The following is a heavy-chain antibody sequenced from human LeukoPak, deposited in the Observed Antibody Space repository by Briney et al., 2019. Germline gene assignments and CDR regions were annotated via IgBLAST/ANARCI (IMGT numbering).Heavy chain of an antibody. CDR2: IKSKTDGGTT. Sequence: GGSLSLSCAASGIAFSKAWMSWVRQAPGKGLEWVGRIKSKTDGGTTDYASPVNGRFIISRDDSKNTLYLQMDSLKTEDTAVYYCIIDGFLQRWFFDYWGQGTLVTVSS. CDR3: IIDGFLQRWFFDY. D-gene: IGHD5-18*01. CDR1: GIAFSKAW. J-gene: IGHJ4*02. V-gene: IGHV3-15*01.